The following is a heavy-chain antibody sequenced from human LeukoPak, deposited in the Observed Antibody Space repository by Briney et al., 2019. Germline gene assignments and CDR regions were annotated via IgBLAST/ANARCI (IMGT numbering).Heavy chain of an antibody. CDR1: GGSISSGDYY. CDR3: ARTGGTIDY. J-gene: IGHJ4*02. Sequence: SQTLSLTCTVSGGSISSGDYYWRWIRQPPGKGLEWLGYIYYSGSTYYNPSLKSRVTISVDTSKNQFSLKLNSVTAADTAVYYCARTGGTIDYWGQGTLVTVSS. CDR2: IYYSGST. V-gene: IGHV4-30-4*01. D-gene: IGHD2-8*02.